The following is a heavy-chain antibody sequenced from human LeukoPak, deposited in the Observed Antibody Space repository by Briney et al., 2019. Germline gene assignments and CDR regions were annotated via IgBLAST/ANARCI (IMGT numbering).Heavy chain of an antibody. CDR3: ARGHGSPDY. CDR2: IHYTGST. D-gene: IGHD1-26*01. J-gene: IGHJ4*02. V-gene: IGHV4-59*01. Sequence: SETLSLTCTVSGGSISSYYWSWIRQSPGKGLECIGYIHYTGSTNYNPSLRSRVTISVDTSKNQFSLRLSSVTAADTAVYYCARGHGSPDYWGQGTLVAVSS. CDR1: GGSISSYY.